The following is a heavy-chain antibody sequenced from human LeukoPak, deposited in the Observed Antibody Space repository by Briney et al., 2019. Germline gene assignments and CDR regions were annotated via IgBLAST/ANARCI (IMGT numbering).Heavy chain of an antibody. CDR3: AKDPQYCSSTSCAY. D-gene: IGHD2-2*01. Sequence: GGSLRLSCAASGFTFSSYAMSWVRQAPGKGLEWVSAISGRGGSTYYADSVKGRFTISRDNSKNTLYLQMNSLRDEDTAVYYCAKDPQYCSSTSCAYWGQGTLVTVSS. V-gene: IGHV3-23*01. CDR2: ISGRGGST. J-gene: IGHJ4*02. CDR1: GFTFSSYA.